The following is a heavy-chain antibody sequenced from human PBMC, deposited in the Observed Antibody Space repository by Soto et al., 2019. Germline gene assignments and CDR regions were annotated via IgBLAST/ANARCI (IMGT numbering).Heavy chain of an antibody. J-gene: IGHJ6*02. Sequence: GALVKVSCKASGGTFSSYAISWVRQAPGQGLEWMGIINPSGGSTSYAQKFQGRVTMTRDTSTSTVYMELSSLRSEDTAVYYCGRDQTGGRTEGYYGMDVWGQGTTVTVSS. CDR1: GGTFSSYA. CDR3: GRDQTGGRTEGYYGMDV. D-gene: IGHD2-15*01. V-gene: IGHV1-46*01. CDR2: INPSGGST.